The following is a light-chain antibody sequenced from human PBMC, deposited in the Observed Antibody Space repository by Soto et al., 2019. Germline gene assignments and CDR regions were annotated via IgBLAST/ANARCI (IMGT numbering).Light chain of an antibody. Sequence: QSVLTQPPSVSGAPGQRVTISCTGSSSYIGAGYDVHWYQRLPGAAPKLLFYGNTNRPSGVPDRFSGSKSGTSASLAITGLQAEDEADYYCQSYDSSLSGYVFGTGTKVTVL. CDR3: QSYDSSLSGYV. CDR2: GNT. J-gene: IGLJ1*01. CDR1: SSYIGAGYD. V-gene: IGLV1-40*01.